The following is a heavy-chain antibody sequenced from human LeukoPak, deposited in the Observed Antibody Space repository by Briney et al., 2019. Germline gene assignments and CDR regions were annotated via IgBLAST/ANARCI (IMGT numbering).Heavy chain of an antibody. CDR2: IYYSGST. Sequence: PSETLSLTCTVSGGSISSGGYYWSWIRQHPGKGLEWIGYIYYSGSTYYNPSLKSRVTISVDTSKNQFSLKLSSVTAADTAVNYCARDSEFYYGSGSYWDAFDIWGQGTMVTVSS. CDR1: GGSISSGGYY. D-gene: IGHD3-10*01. CDR3: ARDSEFYYGSGSYWDAFDI. V-gene: IGHV4-31*03. J-gene: IGHJ3*02.